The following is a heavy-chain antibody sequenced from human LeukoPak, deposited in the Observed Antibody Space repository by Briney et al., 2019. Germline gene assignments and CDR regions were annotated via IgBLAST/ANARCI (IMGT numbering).Heavy chain of an antibody. CDR1: GFTFSNYW. CDR3: GVSVHRGYFDY. D-gene: IGHD6-6*01. J-gene: IGHJ4*02. Sequence: QSGGSLRLSCAASGFTFSNYWVHWVRQAPGKGLVWVSRINSDGSGTAYADSVKGRFTISRDNAKNTLYLQMNSLRAEDTAMYHCGVSVHRGYFDYWGQGTLVTVSS. CDR2: INSDGSGT. V-gene: IGHV3-74*01.